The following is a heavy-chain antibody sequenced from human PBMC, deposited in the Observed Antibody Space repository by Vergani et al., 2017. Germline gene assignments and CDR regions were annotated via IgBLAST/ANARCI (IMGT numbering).Heavy chain of an antibody. J-gene: IGHJ4*02. V-gene: IGHV3-23*01. CDR1: RFTFNNYA. CDR3: ASQQWELYY. Sequence: EVQLLESGGGLVQPGGSLRLSCAASRFTFNNYAMTWVRQAPGKGLEWVSSISGSGDNTYYADYVKGRFTVSRDNSKNTLYLRMSSLRVDDTAVYYCASQQWELYYWGQGTLVTVSS. D-gene: IGHD1-26*01. CDR2: ISGSGDNT.